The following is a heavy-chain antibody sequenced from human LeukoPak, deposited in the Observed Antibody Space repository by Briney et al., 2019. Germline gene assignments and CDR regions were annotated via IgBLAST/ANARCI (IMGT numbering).Heavy chain of an antibody. CDR3: AKAGLRRSSWFDP. CDR2: MNPNSGNT. CDR1: GYTFTSYD. V-gene: IGHV1-8*01. J-gene: IGHJ5*02. Sequence: ASVKVSCKASGYTFTSYDINWVRQATGLGLEWMGWMNPNSGNTGYAQKFQGRVTMTRNTSISTAYMELSSLRAEDTAVYYCAKAGLRRSSWFDPWGQGTLVTVSS. D-gene: IGHD6-13*01.